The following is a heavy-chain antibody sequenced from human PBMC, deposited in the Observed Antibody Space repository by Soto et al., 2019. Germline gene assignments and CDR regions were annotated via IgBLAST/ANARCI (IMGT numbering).Heavy chain of an antibody. CDR2: ISYEGSNK. J-gene: IGHJ3*01. CDR3: AKGGRTLVATGRLFDAVDV. V-gene: IGHV3-30*18. Sequence: GGSLRLSCAASGFTFSNYGMDWVRQAPGKGLEWVAGISYEGSNKYYADSVKGRFTISRGNSKNTLYLEMNSLRAEDTAVYYCAKGGRTLVATGRLFDAVDVWGQGTMVTVSS. D-gene: IGHD5-12*01. CDR1: GFTFSNYG.